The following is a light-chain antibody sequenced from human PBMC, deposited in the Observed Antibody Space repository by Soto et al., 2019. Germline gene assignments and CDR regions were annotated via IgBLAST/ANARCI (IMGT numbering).Light chain of an antibody. CDR1: QDISDS. CDR3: QQSYGTPIT. CDR2: VAS. V-gene: IGKV1-39*01. J-gene: IGKJ5*01. Sequence: DIQMTQSPSSLSASVGDRVTITCQASQDISDSLNWYQQKPGKAPNLLIYVASSLQSEVPSRFSGSGSGTDFTLTITSLQPEDFATYYCQQSYGTPITFGQGTRLEIK.